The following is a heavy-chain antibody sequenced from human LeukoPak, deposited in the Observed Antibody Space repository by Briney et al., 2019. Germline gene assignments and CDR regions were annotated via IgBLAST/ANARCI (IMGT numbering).Heavy chain of an antibody. CDR1: GGSISSYY. J-gene: IGHJ6*02. CDR3: ARGGYDILTGYTYYYYYGMDV. V-gene: IGHV4-59*01. CDR2: IYYSGST. Sequence: TSETLSLTCTVSGGSISSYYWSWIRQPPGKGLEWIGYIYYSGSTNYNPSLKSRVTISVDTSKNQFSLKLSSATAADTAVYYCARGGYDILTGYTYYYYYGMDVWGQGTTVTVSS. D-gene: IGHD3-9*01.